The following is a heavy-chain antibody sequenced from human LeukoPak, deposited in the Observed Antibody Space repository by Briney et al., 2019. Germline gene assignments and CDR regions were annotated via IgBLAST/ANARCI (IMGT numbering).Heavy chain of an antibody. D-gene: IGHD2-15*01. CDR3: ARVATTHCSGGNCYSLGDWFDP. CDR2: IHSDGSST. V-gene: IGHV3-74*01. Sequence: GGSLRLSCAASGFTFSSYWMHWVRQAPGKGLVWVSRIHSDGSSTSYADSVKGRFTISRDNAKNTLYLQMNSLRAEDTAVYYYARVATTHCSGGNCYSLGDWFDPWGQGTLVTVSS. J-gene: IGHJ5*02. CDR1: GFTFSSYW.